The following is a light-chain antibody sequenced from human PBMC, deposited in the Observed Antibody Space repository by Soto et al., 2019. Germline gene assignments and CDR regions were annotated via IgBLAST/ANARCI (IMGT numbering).Light chain of an antibody. CDR1: QSITSSS. CDR3: QHYGTSWT. J-gene: IGKJ1*01. Sequence: IVLTQSPGTLSLSPGDRATLSCRASQSITSSSLAWYQQKPGQAPRLLIYGASRRATGIPERFSGSGSGTDFTLTISRLEPEYVAVFYCQHYGTSWTFGQGTKVEIK. V-gene: IGKV3-20*01. CDR2: GAS.